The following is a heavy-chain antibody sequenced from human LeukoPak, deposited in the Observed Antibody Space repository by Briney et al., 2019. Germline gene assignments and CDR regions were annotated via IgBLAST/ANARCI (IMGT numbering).Heavy chain of an antibody. Sequence: GGSLRLSCAASGFTFSSYSMNWVRQAPGKGLEWVSYISSSSSTIYYADSVKGRFTISRDNAKNSLYLQMNSLRAEDTAVYYCASRGGYCSSTSCYDAFDIWGQGTMVTVSS. CDR2: ISSSSSTI. CDR3: ASRGGYCSSTSCYDAFDI. J-gene: IGHJ3*02. D-gene: IGHD2-2*01. V-gene: IGHV3-48*04. CDR1: GFTFSSYS.